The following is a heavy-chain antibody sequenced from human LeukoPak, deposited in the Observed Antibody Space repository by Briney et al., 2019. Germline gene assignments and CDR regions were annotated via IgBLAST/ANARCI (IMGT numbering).Heavy chain of an antibody. Sequence: PSETLSLTCTVSGGSISSYYWSWIRQPPGKGLEWIGYIYYSGSTNYNPSLKSRVTISVDTPKNQFSLKLSSVTAADTAVYYCARDPVGATIDYWGQGTLVTVSS. J-gene: IGHJ4*02. CDR2: IYYSGST. CDR3: ARDPVGATIDY. CDR1: GGSISSYY. D-gene: IGHD1-26*01. V-gene: IGHV4-59*12.